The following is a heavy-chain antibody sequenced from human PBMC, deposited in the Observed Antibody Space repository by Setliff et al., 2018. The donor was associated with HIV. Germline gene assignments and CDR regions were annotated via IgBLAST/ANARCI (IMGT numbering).Heavy chain of an antibody. CDR2: VYASAYS. CDR3: ARATESSYDLLTAFWFFDS. J-gene: IGHJ4*02. CDR1: GDSIGDYY. Sequence: SETLSLTCTVSGDSIGDYYWNWIRQPAGKGLEWIGRVYASAYSNYNPSLKSRVTMSVDTSQNQLSLKVASVTAADTALYFCARATESSYDLLTAFWFFDSWGQGTPVTVSS. D-gene: IGHD3-9*01. V-gene: IGHV4-4*07.